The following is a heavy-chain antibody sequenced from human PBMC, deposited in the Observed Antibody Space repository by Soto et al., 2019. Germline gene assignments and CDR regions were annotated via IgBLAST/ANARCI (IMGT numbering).Heavy chain of an antibody. D-gene: IGHD3-3*02. J-gene: IGHJ4*02. Sequence: QVQLVQSGPEVKRPGASVRISCRTAGYSFKNYAIHWVRQAPGKKLEWMGWSNEGSGNTRYSHKFQGRMSIARDTSGNYSYLEPRSLTSEDTAVYFCAGDDRTISGAVTPDYWGPGTLVTGSS. CDR2: SNEGSGNT. CDR3: AGDDRTISGAVTPDY. CDR1: GYSFKNYA. V-gene: IGHV1-3*01.